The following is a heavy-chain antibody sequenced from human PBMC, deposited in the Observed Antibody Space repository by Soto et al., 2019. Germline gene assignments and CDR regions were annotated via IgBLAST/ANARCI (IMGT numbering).Heavy chain of an antibody. CDR2: INAGNGNT. D-gene: IGHD2-15*01. CDR1: GYTFTSYA. J-gene: IGHJ6*02. Sequence: QVQLVQSGAEVKKPGASVKVSCKASGYTFTSYAMHWVRQAPGQRLEWMGWINAGNGNTKYSQKFQGRVTITRDTSARTDNREQSSLSSEATALSYCACEYCSGGSCPLYCGMDVWGQGTTVTVSS. CDR3: ACEYCSGGSCPLYCGMDV. V-gene: IGHV1-3*01.